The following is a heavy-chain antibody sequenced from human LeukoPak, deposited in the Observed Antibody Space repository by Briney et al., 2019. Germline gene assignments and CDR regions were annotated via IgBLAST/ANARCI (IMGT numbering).Heavy chain of an antibody. V-gene: IGHV3-74*01. CDR1: GFTFSSYW. Sequence: GGSLRLSCAASGFTFSSYWMHWVRQAPGKGLVWVSRINGDGSSTTYADSVKGRFTISRDNAKNTLYLQMNSLRAEDTAVYYCALWFGDPDYWGQGTLVTVSS. D-gene: IGHD3-10*01. J-gene: IGHJ4*02. CDR2: INGDGSST. CDR3: ALWFGDPDY.